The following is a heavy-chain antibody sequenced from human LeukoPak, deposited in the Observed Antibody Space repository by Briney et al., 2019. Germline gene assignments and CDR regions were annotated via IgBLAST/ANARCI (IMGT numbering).Heavy chain of an antibody. J-gene: IGHJ4*02. CDR3: ARDESGYYYFDY. D-gene: IGHD3-3*01. CDR1: GFTFSSYG. CDR2: IWYDGSNK. V-gene: IGHV3-33*01. Sequence: GRSLRLSCAASGFTFSSYGMHWVRQAPGKGLEWAAVIWYDGSNKYYADSVKGRFTISRDNSKNTLYLQMNSLRAEDTAVYYCARDESGYYYFDYWGQGTLVTVSS.